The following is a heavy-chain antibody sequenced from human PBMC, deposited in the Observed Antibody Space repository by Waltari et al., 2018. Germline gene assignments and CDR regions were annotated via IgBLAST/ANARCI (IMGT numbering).Heavy chain of an antibody. V-gene: IGHV3-48*01. CDR3: ASLHFLGFDY. CDR1: GFTFSSYS. J-gene: IGHJ4*02. CDR2: ISSSSSTI. Sequence: EVQLVESGGGLVQPGGSLRLSCAASGFTFSSYSMNWVRQAPGKGLEWVSYISSSSSTIYYADSVKGRFTISRDNAKNSLYLQMNSLRAEDTAVYYCASLHFLGFDYWGQGTLVTVSS.